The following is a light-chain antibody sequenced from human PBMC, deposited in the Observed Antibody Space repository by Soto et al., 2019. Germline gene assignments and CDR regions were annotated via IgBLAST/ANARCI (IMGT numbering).Light chain of an antibody. CDR1: QSVSNSY. V-gene: IGKV3-20*01. CDR2: DSS. Sequence: EIVLTQSPGTLSLSPGERATLSCRASQSVSNSYLAWYQQKPGQAPRLLIYDSSSRATGIPDRFSGSRSGTDFTLTISRLEPEDVAVYYCQQYHNSQYTFGQGTKLEIK. CDR3: QQYHNSQYT. J-gene: IGKJ2*01.